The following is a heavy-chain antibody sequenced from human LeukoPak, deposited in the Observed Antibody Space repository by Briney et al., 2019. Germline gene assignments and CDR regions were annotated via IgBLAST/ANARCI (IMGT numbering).Heavy chain of an antibody. CDR3: ARGVYEYYDFWSGHKALHYYYMDV. V-gene: IGHV4-39*07. Sequence: SETLSLTCTVSGGSISSSSYYWGWIRQPPGKGLEWIGSIYYSGSTYYNPSLKSRVTISVDTSKNQFSLKLSSVTAADTAVYYCARGVYEYYDFWSGHKALHYYYMDVWGKGTTVTVSS. CDR2: IYYSGST. D-gene: IGHD3-3*01. CDR1: GGSISSSSYY. J-gene: IGHJ6*03.